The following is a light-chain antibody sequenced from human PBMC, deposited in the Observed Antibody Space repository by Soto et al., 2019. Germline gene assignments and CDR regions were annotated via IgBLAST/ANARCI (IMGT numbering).Light chain of an antibody. J-gene: IGKJ4*01. CDR1: PSISSW. CDR2: KAP. Sequence: DIQMTQSPSTLSASVADRVTITCRASPSISSWLAWYQQKPGKAPKLLIYKAPSLEGGVPSRFSGSGSGTDFTLTISSLQPDDFATYYCQQYHSYSLTFGGGTKVDSK. V-gene: IGKV1-5*03. CDR3: QQYHSYSLT.